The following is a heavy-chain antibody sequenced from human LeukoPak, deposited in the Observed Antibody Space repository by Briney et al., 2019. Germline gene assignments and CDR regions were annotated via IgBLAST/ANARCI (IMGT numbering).Heavy chain of an antibody. D-gene: IGHD3-10*01. Sequence: SETLSLTCTVSGGSISSYDWSWIRQPPGKGLEWIGDMYYSGSCNYNPSVKSRVTISVGMSKNQFSLRLSSVTAADTAVYYCARGRHDGSGRGPYFDYWGQGTLVTVSS. CDR2: MYYSGSC. CDR1: GGSISSYD. J-gene: IGHJ4*02. CDR3: ARGRHDGSGRGPYFDY. V-gene: IGHV4-59*01.